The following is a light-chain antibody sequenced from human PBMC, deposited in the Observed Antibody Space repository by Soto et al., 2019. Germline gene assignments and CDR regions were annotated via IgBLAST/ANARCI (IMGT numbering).Light chain of an antibody. CDR3: QHYNNWPSMYT. CDR2: DAS. V-gene: IGKV3-15*01. Sequence: EIVMTQSPATLSVSPGERATLSCRASQSVDSNLAWYQQKPGQAPRLLIYDASTRATDIPARFSGSGSGTDFTLTISSLQSEDFAVYYCQHYNNWPSMYTFGQGTRLAIK. CDR1: QSVDSN. J-gene: IGKJ2*01.